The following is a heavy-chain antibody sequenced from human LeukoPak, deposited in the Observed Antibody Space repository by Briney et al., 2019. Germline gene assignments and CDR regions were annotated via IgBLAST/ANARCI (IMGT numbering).Heavy chain of an antibody. Sequence: GGSLRLSCAASGFTVSTYSMNWVRQAPGKGLEWVAYIKQDGSEKYYVDSVKGRFTISRDNAKNSLYLQMNSLRAEDTAVYYCARGESDFWSGYYLGYWGQGTLVTVSS. CDR3: ARGESDFWSGYYLGY. J-gene: IGHJ4*02. D-gene: IGHD3-3*01. CDR2: IKQDGSEK. V-gene: IGHV3-7*01. CDR1: GFTVSTYS.